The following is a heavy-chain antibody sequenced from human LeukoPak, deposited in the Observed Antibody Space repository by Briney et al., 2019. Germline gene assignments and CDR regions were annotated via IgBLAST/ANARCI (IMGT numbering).Heavy chain of an antibody. D-gene: IGHD1-7*01. CDR3: ASQKTTSRFDP. V-gene: IGHV4-39*01. CDR2: IYYGGNT. Sequence: SETLSLTCTVSGGSISSSSYYWGWIRQPSGKGLEWIGSIYYGGNTYYNPSLKSRVTISVDTSKNQFSLKLSSVTAADTAVYYCASQKTTSRFDPWGQGTLVTVSS. J-gene: IGHJ5*02. CDR1: GGSISSSSYY.